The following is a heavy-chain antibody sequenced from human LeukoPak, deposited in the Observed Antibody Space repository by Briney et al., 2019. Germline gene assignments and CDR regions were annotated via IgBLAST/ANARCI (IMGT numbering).Heavy chain of an antibody. D-gene: IGHD3-3*01. J-gene: IGHJ4*02. V-gene: IGHV1-24*01. CDR3: ATVRRRRRYDFWSGYWDY. CDR2: FDPEDGET. Sequence: ASVKVSCKVSGYTLTELSMHWVRQAPGKGLEWMGGFDPEDGETIYAQKFQGRVTMTEDTSTDTAYMELSSLRSEDTAVCYCATVRRRRRYDFWSGYWDYWGQGTLVTVSS. CDR1: GYTLTELS.